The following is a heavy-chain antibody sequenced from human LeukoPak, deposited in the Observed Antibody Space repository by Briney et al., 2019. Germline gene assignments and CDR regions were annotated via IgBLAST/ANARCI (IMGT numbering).Heavy chain of an antibody. J-gene: IGHJ4*02. V-gene: IGHV3-23*01. D-gene: IGHD5-24*01. Sequence: PGGSLRLSCAASGFTFSSYGMSWVRQAPGKGLEWVSAISGSGGSTYYADSVKGRFTISRDNSKNTLYLQMNSLRAEDTAVYYCASRDGYLGTFDYWGQGTLVTVSS. CDR2: ISGSGGST. CDR3: ASRDGYLGTFDY. CDR1: GFTFSSYG.